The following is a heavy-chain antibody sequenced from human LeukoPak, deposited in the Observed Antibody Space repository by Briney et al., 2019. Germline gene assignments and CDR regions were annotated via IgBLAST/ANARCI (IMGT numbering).Heavy chain of an antibody. CDR2: IIPIFGTA. Sequence: SVKVSCKASGYTFTSYDINWVRQAPGQGLEWMGGIIPIFGTANYAQKFQGRVTITADESTSTAYMELSSLRSEDTAVYYCARDSSSWYRDGADAFDIWGQGTMVTVSS. D-gene: IGHD6-13*01. J-gene: IGHJ3*02. CDR3: ARDSSSWYRDGADAFDI. V-gene: IGHV1-69*13. CDR1: GYTFTSYD.